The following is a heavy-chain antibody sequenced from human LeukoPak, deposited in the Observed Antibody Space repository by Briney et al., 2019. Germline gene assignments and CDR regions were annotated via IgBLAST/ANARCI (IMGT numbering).Heavy chain of an antibody. CDR3: ARADRWYFDL. J-gene: IGHJ2*01. CDR1: GYSISSGYY. V-gene: IGHV4-38-2*02. CDR2: IYHSGST. Sequence: SETLSLTCTVSGYSISSGYYWGWIRQPPGKGLEWIGSIYHSGSTYYNPSLKSRVTISVDTSKNQFSLKLSSVTAADTAVYYCARADRWYFDLWGRGTLVTVSS.